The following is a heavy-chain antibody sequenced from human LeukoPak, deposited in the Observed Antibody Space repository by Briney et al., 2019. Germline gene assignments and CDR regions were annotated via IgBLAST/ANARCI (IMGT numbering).Heavy chain of an antibody. CDR2: ISSSSSYI. CDR1: GFTFISYS. D-gene: IGHD3-10*01. V-gene: IGHV3-21*04. Sequence: GGSLRLSCAASGFTFISYSMNWVRQAPGKGLEWVSSISSSSSYIYYAVSLKGRFTISRDNAKNSLYLQMNSLRAEDTAVYFCARGGVDYYGSGTYYLMYYFDYWGQGALVTVSS. CDR3: ARGGVDYYGSGTYYLMYYFDY. J-gene: IGHJ4*02.